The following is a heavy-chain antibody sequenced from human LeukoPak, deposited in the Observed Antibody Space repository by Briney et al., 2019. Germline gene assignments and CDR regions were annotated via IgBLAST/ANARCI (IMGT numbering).Heavy chain of an antibody. Sequence: GGSLRLSCAAPGFSLSNYGLPWVRQGPGKGLEWLAVINYDGSNRYYADSVKGRFTISKDSSENTLYLQMNRLRADDTAIYYCARWGGTRQFYFDYWGQGTLATVSS. J-gene: IGHJ4*02. CDR1: GFSLSNYG. CDR2: INYDGSNR. V-gene: IGHV3-33*01. D-gene: IGHD3-16*01. CDR3: ARWGGTRQFYFDY.